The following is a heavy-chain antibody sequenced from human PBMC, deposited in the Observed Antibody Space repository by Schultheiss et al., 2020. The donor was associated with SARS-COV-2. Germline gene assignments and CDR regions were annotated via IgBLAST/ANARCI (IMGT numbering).Heavy chain of an antibody. D-gene: IGHD1-26*01. CDR1: GGTFSSYA. CDR2: IIPIFGTG. J-gene: IGHJ4*02. CDR3: AREVDSGFEY. V-gene: IGHV1-69*13. Sequence: SVKVSCKASGGTFSSYAISWVRQAPGQGLEWMGGIIPIFGTGNYAPRMQGRVTITADESTSTVYMELGSLKSEDTAVYYCAREVDSGFEYWGQGTLVTVSS.